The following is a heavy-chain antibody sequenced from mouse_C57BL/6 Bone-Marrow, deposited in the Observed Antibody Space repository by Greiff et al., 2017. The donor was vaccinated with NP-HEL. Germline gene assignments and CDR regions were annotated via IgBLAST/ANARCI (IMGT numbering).Heavy chain of an antibody. Sequence: VQLVESGPGLVQPSQSLSITCTVSGFSLTSYGVHWVRQPPGKGLEWLGVIWSGGSTDYNAAFISRLSISKDNSKSQVFFKMNSLQADDTAIYYCASNSHGSRWYFDVWGTGTTVTVSS. D-gene: IGHD1-1*01. CDR2: IWSGGST. CDR3: ASNSHGSRWYFDV. CDR1: GFSLTSYG. J-gene: IGHJ1*03. V-gene: IGHV2-4*01.